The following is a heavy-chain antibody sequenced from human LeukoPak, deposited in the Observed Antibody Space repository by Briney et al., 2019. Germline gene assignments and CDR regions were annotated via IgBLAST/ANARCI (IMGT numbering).Heavy chain of an antibody. D-gene: IGHD3-10*02. CDR2: ISSSGSTI. V-gene: IGHV3-48*03. CDR3: AELGITMIGGV. Sequence: PGGSQRLSCAASGFTFSSYEMNWFRQAPGKGLEWVSYISSSGSTIYYADSVKGRFTISRDNAKNSLYLQMNSLRAEDTAVYYCAELGITMIGGVWGKGTTVTISS. J-gene: IGHJ6*04. CDR1: GFTFSSYE.